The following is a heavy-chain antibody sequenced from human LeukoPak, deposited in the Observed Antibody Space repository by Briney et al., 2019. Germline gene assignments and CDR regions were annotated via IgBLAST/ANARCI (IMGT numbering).Heavy chain of an antibody. CDR2: ISGSGAGT. Sequence: QTGGSLRLSCAASGFTVSSNYMNWVRQAPGKGLEWVSGISGSGAGTYYADSMKGRFTISRDNAENSLFLQMNSLRAEDTAVYYCARESDFNANFDAFDIWGQGTVVTVSS. V-gene: IGHV3-53*01. J-gene: IGHJ3*02. CDR1: GFTVSSNY. D-gene: IGHD4/OR15-4a*01. CDR3: ARESDFNANFDAFDI.